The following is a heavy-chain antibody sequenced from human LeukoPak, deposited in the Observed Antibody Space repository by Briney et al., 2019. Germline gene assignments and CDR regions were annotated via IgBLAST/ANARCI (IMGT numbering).Heavy chain of an antibody. V-gene: IGHV4-59*08. CDR3: ARYDNSGYYSLDY. D-gene: IGHD3-22*01. CDR2: GHYTGSS. CDR1: GASISTHH. Sequence: SETLSLTCTGSGASISTHHWRWLRQPPGKGQEWIGFGHYTGSSNYNPSLKSRVTISVDTSKNQASLKLSSVTAADTAVYYCARYDNSGYYSLDYWGQGALVTVSS. J-gene: IGHJ4*02.